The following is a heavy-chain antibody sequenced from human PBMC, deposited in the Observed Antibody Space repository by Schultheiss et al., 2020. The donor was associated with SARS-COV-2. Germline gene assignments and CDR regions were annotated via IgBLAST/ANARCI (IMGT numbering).Heavy chain of an antibody. CDR2: IYHSGST. Sequence: SETLSLTCAVYGGSFSGYYWGWIRQPPGKGLEWIGSIYHSGSTNYNPSLKSRVTISVDTSKNQFSLKLSSVTAADTAVYYCARAEGDFWSGITYYMDVWGKGTTVTVSS. CDR3: ARAEGDFWSGITYYMDV. CDR1: GGSFSGYY. J-gene: IGHJ6*03. V-gene: IGHV4-34*01. D-gene: IGHD3-3*01.